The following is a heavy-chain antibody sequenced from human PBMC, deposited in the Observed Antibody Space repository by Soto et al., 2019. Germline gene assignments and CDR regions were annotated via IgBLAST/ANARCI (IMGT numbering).Heavy chain of an antibody. Sequence: QVQLWESGPGLVEPSTTLSLTCTVGGGAISAGNWWSWLRQSPGKGLQWIGEIFHSGRSNYNPSLKSRVTLSVDTSQNQFSLTLHSVTVADTAVYYCATDLLITPRWGQGTLVSVSS. D-gene: IGHD2-21*01. CDR2: IFHSGRS. CDR1: GGAISAGNW. CDR3: ATDLLITPR. J-gene: IGHJ4*02. V-gene: IGHV4-4*02.